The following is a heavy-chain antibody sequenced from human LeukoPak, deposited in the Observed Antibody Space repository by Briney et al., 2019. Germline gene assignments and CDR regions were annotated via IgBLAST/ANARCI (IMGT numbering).Heavy chain of an antibody. CDR1: GGSISSSDYF. Sequence: PSETLSLTCTVSGGSISSSDYFWGWIRQPPGKGLEWIGSIYYSGSTYYNPSLKSRVTISVDTSKNQFSLNLSSVTAADTAVYYCASGSGWYAYWGQGTLVTVSS. V-gene: IGHV4-39*07. D-gene: IGHD6-19*01. CDR2: IYYSGST. CDR3: ASGSGWYAY. J-gene: IGHJ4*02.